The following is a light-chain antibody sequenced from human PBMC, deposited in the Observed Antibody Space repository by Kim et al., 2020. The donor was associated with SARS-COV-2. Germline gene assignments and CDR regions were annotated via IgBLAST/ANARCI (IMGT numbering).Light chain of an antibody. Sequence: GQSVPLSCNGTNSYVGCYNLCSWYQHHPGKAPKLIIYDVTKRPSGVPDRFSGSKSGNTASLTISGLQADDEADYHCCSYAGTYSLVFGGGTQLTVL. CDR1: NSYVGCYNL. J-gene: IGLJ3*02. CDR2: DVT. CDR3: CSYAGTYSLV. V-gene: IGLV2-11*01.